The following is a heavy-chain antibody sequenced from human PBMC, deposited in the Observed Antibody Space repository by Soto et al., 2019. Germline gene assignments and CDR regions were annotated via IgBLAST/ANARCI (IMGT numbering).Heavy chain of an antibody. Sequence: GGSLRLSCAASGFTFSSYWMHWVRQAPGKGLEWVSRINSDGISPRYADAVNVRFTISRVNAKNTLYLQMNSLRVEDTAVYYGARVGYYDSSVYSPLFDAFDIWGQGTMVTVSS. D-gene: IGHD3-22*01. CDR3: ARVGYYDSSVYSPLFDAFDI. V-gene: IGHV3-74*01. J-gene: IGHJ3*02. CDR1: GFTFSSYW. CDR2: INSDGISP.